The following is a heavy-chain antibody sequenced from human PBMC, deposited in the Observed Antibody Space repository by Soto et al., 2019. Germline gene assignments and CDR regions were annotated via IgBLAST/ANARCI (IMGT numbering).Heavy chain of an antibody. CDR2: INPNSGGT. D-gene: IGHD6-6*01. CDR3: AAARGAHNDYYGMDV. CDR1: GYTFTGSY. J-gene: IGHJ6*02. V-gene: IGHV1-2*04. Sequence: ASVKVSCKASGYTFTGSYMRWVRQAPGQGLEWMGWINPNSGGTNYAQKFQGWVTMTTDTSISTAYMELSRLRSDDTAVYYCAAARGAHNDYYGMDVWGQGTTVT.